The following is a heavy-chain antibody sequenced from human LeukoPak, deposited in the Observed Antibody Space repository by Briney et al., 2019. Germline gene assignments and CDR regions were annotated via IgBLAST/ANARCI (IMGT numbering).Heavy chain of an antibody. CDR2: ISSSSSTI. D-gene: IGHD4-23*01. J-gene: IGHJ6*02. CDR1: GFTFSSYS. CDR3: AKDGNWVYYYGMDV. V-gene: IGHV3-48*01. Sequence: PGGSLRLSCAASGFTFSSYSMNWVRQAPGKGLEWVSYISSSSSTIYYADSVKGRFTISRDNSKNTLYLQMNSLRAEDTAVYYCAKDGNWVYYYGMDVWGQGTTVTVSS.